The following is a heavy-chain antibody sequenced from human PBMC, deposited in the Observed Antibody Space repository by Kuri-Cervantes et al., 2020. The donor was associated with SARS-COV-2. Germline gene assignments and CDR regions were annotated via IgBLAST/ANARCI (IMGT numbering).Heavy chain of an antibody. CDR2: INHSGST. J-gene: IGHJ4*02. CDR1: GGSFSGYY. D-gene: IGHD6-6*01. V-gene: IGHV4-34*01. CDR3: ARLSSIAAPTDY. Sequence: SETLSLTCAVYGGSFSGYYWSWIRQPPGKGLEWIGEINHSGSTNYNPSLKSRVTISVDTSKNQFSLKLSSVTAADTAVYYCARLSSIAAPTDYWGQGTPVTVSS.